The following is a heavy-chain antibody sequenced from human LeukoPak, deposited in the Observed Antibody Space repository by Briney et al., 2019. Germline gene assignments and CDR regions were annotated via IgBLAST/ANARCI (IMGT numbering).Heavy chain of an antibody. D-gene: IGHD2-2*02. Sequence: GGSLRLSCAASGFTFSNYNMNWVRQAPGKGLEWVSSFLSSSSYIYYADSVKGRFTISRDNAQNSLYLQMNSLRAEDTAVYYCARGQVWYQLLYDYFDSWGQGTLVTVSS. CDR3: ARGQVWYQLLYDYFDS. CDR1: GFTFSNYN. V-gene: IGHV3-21*01. CDR2: FLSSSSYI. J-gene: IGHJ4*02.